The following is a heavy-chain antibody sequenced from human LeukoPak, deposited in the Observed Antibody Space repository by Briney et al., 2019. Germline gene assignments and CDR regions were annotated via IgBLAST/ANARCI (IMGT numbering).Heavy chain of an antibody. V-gene: IGHV1-3*01. D-gene: IGHD5-12*01. J-gene: IGHJ6*04. CDR2: INAGNGNT. CDR3: ARDGDSGYEYYYYYGMDV. Sequence: ASVKVSCKASGYTFTSYAMHWVRQAPGQSLEWMGWINAGNGNTKYSQKFQGRVTITRDTSASTAYMELSSLRSEDTAVYYCARDGDSGYEYYYYYGMDVWGKGTTVTVSS. CDR1: GYTFTSYA.